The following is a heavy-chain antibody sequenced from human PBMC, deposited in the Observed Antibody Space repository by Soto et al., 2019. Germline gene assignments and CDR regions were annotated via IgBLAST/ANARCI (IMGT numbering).Heavy chain of an antibody. CDR2: ILHDGNNK. CDR3: ARDDEGGSYCDLGY. D-gene: IGHD3-10*01. Sequence: QVQLVESGRGVVQPGRSLRLSCAASGFTFSNYIMHWVRQAPGKGLEWVAIILHDGNNKYYADSVKGRFTISRDNSKNTLYLQMNSLRTEDTAISYCARDDEGGSYCDLGYWGQGTLVTVSS. V-gene: IGHV3-30-3*01. CDR1: GFTFSNYI. J-gene: IGHJ4*02.